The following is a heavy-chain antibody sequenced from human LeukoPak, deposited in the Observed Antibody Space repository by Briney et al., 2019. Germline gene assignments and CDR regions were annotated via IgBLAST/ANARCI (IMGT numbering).Heavy chain of an antibody. V-gene: IGHV4-59*12. J-gene: IGHJ5*02. CDR1: GGSISSYY. Sequence: SETLSLTCTVSGGSISSYYWSWIRQPPGKGLEWIGSIYYRGSTYYNPSLKSRVAISVDTSKNQFSLKLSSVTAADTAVYYCARDGGGSSSSRNWFDPWGQGTLVTVSS. CDR2: IYYRGST. CDR3: ARDGGGSSSSRNWFDP. D-gene: IGHD6-13*01.